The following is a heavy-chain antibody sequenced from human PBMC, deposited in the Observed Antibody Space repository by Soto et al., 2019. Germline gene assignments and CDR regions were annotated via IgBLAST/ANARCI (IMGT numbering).Heavy chain of an antibody. D-gene: IGHD2-2*01. CDR3: ARGMKTAVFYRMDV. CDR2: ISTSSNLI. CDR1: GFNFSRST. J-gene: IGHJ6*02. V-gene: IGHV3-21*01. Sequence: EVQVVESGGGLVEPGGSLRLSCAASGFNFSRSTMNWVRQAPGKGLEWVASISTSSNLIYYEDSVKGRFTVSRDNTKNTMYLKMSSLRAEDCVIYYCARGMKTAVFYRMDVWGQGTTVTVSS.